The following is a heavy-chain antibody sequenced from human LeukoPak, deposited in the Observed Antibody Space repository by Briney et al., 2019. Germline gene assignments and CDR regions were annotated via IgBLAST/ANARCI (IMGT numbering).Heavy chain of an antibody. CDR3: AKGPLRGTAAAIDY. V-gene: IGHV3-30*18. J-gene: IGHJ4*02. CDR1: GFTLNNIG. CDR2: ISYDGRNK. Sequence: PGGPLSLSCAASGFTLNNIGWPGSRQAPGRGLEWVEVISYDGRNKHYPDSVKGRFTISRDISTDTLWLQMDSLRTEDTAVYYCAKGPLRGTAAAIDYWGQGTLVTVSS. D-gene: IGHD2-2*01.